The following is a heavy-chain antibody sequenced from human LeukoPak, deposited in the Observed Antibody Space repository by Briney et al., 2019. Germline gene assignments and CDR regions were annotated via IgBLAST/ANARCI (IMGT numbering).Heavy chain of an antibody. D-gene: IGHD3-22*01. V-gene: IGHV3-73*01. Sequence: GGSLKLSCAAAGFTFGGSAMHWVRQASGRGLEWVGRIGSKPNSYATTYAASVKGRFTISRDDSKNTWYLQLNGMKTEDTYVYFCAMNYYDTSYYYLLDNWGQGTLVTVSS. CDR1: GFTFGGSA. CDR3: AMNYYDTSYYYLLDN. CDR2: IGSKPNSYAT. J-gene: IGHJ4*02.